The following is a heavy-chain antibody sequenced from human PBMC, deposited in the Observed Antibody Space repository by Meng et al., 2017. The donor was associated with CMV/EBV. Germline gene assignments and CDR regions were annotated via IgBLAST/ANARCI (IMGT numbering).Heavy chain of an antibody. D-gene: IGHD6-13*01. CDR1: GYTFTGYY. V-gene: IGHV1-2*02. CDR3: ARQHNSSSWIINWFDP. CDR2: INPNSGGT. Sequence: QGQLVQSGAEVKKPGASVKVSRKASGYTFTGYYMHWVRQAPGQWLEWMGWINPNSGGTNYAQKFQGRVTMTRDTSISTAYMELSRLRSDDTAVYYCARQHNSSSWIINWFDPWGQGTLVTVSS. J-gene: IGHJ5*02.